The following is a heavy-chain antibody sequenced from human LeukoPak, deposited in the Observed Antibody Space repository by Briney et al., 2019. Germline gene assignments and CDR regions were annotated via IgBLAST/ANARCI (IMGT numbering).Heavy chain of an antibody. CDR2: IYYSGST. J-gene: IGHJ4*02. Sequence: PSETLSLTCTVSGGSISSYSWSWIRQPPGKGLEWIGYIYYSGSTNYNPSLKSRVTISVDTSKNQFSLKLSSVTAADTAVYYCARELDRYGSGSYWGQGTLVTVSS. CDR3: ARELDRYGSGSY. CDR1: GGSISSYS. D-gene: IGHD3-10*01. V-gene: IGHV4-59*01.